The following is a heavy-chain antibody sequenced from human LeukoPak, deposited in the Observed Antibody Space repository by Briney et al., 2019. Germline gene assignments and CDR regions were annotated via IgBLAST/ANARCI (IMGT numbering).Heavy chain of an antibody. J-gene: IGHJ4*02. Sequence: NPSETLSLTCAVYGGSFNDYYWSWIRQPPGEGLEWIGEINHSGSTNCNPSLKSRVTISVDTSKNQFSLKLSSVTAADTAVYYCARRNSTYDSSGYYSHYFFDHWGQGTLVTVSS. CDR1: GGSFNDYY. D-gene: IGHD3-22*01. CDR3: ARRNSTYDSSGYYSHYFFDH. CDR2: INHSGST. V-gene: IGHV4-34*01.